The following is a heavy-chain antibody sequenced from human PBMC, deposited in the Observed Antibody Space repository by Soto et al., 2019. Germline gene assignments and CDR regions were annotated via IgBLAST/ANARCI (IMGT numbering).Heavy chain of an antibody. Sequence: GVLRLSCAASGFTFSSYSMNWVRQAPGKGLEWVSSISSSSSYIYYADSVKGRFTISRDNAKNSLYLQMNSLRAEDTAVYYCAKDGVRYYFSSCCGDFNYWGQGTLVTVSS. J-gene: IGHJ4*02. V-gene: IGHV3-21*01. CDR2: ISSSSSYI. CDR3: AKDGVRYYFSSCCGDFNY. CDR1: GFTFSSYS. D-gene: IGHD2-8*01.